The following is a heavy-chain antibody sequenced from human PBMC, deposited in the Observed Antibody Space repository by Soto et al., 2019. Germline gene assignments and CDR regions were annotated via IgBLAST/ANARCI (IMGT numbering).Heavy chain of an antibody. CDR2: IIPYNGNT. D-gene: IGHD2-15*01. V-gene: IGHV1-18*01. Sequence: QVQLVQSGAEVKKPGASVKVSCKASGYTFTTYGISWVRQAPGQGLEWMAEIIPYNGNTNYAPKFQDRVSMTTDTSTSTAYLELRSLRFDDTAVYYCAKDREVVAAGATSFDYWGQGTLVTVSS. CDR3: AKDREVVAAGATSFDY. J-gene: IGHJ4*02. CDR1: GYTFTTYG.